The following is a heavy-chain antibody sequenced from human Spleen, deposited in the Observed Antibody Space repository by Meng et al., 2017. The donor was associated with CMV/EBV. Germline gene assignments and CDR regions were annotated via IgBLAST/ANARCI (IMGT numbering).Heavy chain of an antibody. CDR2: INHSGST. CDR3: ARAPIVVVPAANWFDP. J-gene: IGHJ5*02. D-gene: IGHD2-2*01. CDR1: GGSFSGYY. V-gene: IGHV4-34*01. Sequence: ELQQGGAGLLKPSETLSLTCAVYGGSFSGYYWSWIRQPPGKGLEWIGEINHSGSTNYNPSLKSRVTISVDTSKNQFSLKLSSVTAADTAVYYCARAPIVVVPAANWFDPWGQGTLVTVSS.